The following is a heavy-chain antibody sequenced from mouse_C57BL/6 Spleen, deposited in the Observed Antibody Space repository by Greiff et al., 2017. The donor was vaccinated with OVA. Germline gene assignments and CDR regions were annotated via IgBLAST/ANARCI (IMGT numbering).Heavy chain of an antibody. J-gene: IGHJ4*01. D-gene: IGHD2-3*01. CDR2: IDPNSGGT. Sequence: QQSCKASGYTFTSYWMHWVKQRPGRGLEWIGRIDPNSGGTKYNEKFKSKATLTVDKPSSTAYMQLSSLTSEDSAVYYCARERDGYYKAMDYWGQGTSVTVSS. CDR3: ARERDGYYKAMDY. V-gene: IGHV1-72*01. CDR1: GYTFTSYW.